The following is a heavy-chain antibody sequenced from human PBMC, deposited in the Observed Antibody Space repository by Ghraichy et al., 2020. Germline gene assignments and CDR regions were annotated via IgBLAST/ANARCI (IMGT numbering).Heavy chain of an antibody. D-gene: IGHD3-9*01. V-gene: IGHV3-7*01. Sequence: GESLNISCAASGFTFSSHFMGWVRQAPGKGLEWVANIKEDGSQKYYVDSVKGRFTISRDNAKNSVYVEMNSLRVEDTAVYYCARYFRRPSTGDYYMDIWGQGTTVTVSS. CDR3: ARYFRRPSTGDYYMDI. CDR2: IKEDGSQK. CDR1: GFTFSSHF. J-gene: IGHJ6*02.